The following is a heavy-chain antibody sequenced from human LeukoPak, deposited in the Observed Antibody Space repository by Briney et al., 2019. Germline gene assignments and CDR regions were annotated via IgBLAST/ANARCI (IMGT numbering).Heavy chain of an antibody. D-gene: IGHD1-7*01. CDR3: ARFRQSWSNWNYEGRWFDP. J-gene: IGHJ5*02. CDR2: IYTSGST. CDR1: GFSISSYD. V-gene: IGHV4-4*09. Sequence: AGSLSLTCTASGFSISSYDWSWIRQPPGKGLEWIGDIYTSGSTNYNPSLKSRVTISVDASKKQSSLNFSSMTAADTAVYYCARFRQSWSNWNYEGRWFDPWGQGTLVTVSS.